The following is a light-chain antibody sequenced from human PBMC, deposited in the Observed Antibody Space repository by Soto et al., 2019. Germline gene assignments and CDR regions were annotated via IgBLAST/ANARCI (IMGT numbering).Light chain of an antibody. CDR1: SSNICNNY. V-gene: IGLV1-51*02. J-gene: IGLJ1*01. Sequence: QSVLTQPPSVSAAPGQKVTISCSGSSSNICNNYVSWHQQLPGTAPKLLIFENNKRPSGIPDRFSGSKSGTSATLGITGLQTGYEANYYCGTWDSSLRAPYVFGTGTKLTVL. CDR3: GTWDSSLRAPYV. CDR2: ENN.